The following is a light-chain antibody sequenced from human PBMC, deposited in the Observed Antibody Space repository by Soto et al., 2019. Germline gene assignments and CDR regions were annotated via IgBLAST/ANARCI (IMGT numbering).Light chain of an antibody. Sequence: DIQMTQSPSSLSASVGDRVTITCRASQSINSWLAWYQQKPGKAPKLLMYDASILASGVSPRFSGSGSGTQFTLTISSLQPDDFATYYCQQYNSYRTFGQGTKVDI. CDR1: QSINSW. V-gene: IGKV1-5*01. J-gene: IGKJ1*01. CDR2: DAS. CDR3: QQYNSYRT.